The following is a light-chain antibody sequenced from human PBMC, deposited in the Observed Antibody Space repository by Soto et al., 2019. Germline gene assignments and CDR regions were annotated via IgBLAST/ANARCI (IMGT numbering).Light chain of an antibody. CDR2: DVS. CDR1: QAVNSW. CDR3: QQSNNHPIS. Sequence: DNQLTQSPSSISASVGDRVTITCRASQAVNSWLAWFQQKPGMAPKLVIYDVSSLQSGVPSRFSGSGSGTEFTLTISSLQPEDFATYYCQQSNNHPISFGQGTRLETK. J-gene: IGKJ5*01. V-gene: IGKV1-12*01.